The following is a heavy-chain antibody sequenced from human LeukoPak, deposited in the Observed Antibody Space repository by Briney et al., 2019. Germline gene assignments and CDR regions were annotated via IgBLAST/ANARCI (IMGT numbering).Heavy chain of an antibody. CDR3: ARASYSYDISGWVPFDY. D-gene: IGHD3-22*01. J-gene: IGHJ4*02. CDR2: IYTSGST. V-gene: IGHV4-61*02. Sequence: SETLSLTCTVSGNSISSGDYYWSWIRQPAGKGLEWIGRIYTSGSTNYNPSLKSRVTISGDTSKNQFSLRLSSVTAADTAVYYCARASYSYDISGWVPFDYWGQGTLVTVSS. CDR1: GNSISSGDYY.